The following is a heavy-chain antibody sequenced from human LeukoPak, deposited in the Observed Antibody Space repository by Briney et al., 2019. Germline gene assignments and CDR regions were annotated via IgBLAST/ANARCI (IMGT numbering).Heavy chain of an antibody. Sequence: KAGGSLRLSCAASGFTFSSHSMNWVRQAPGKGLEWVSSISSSSSYIYYADSVKGRFTISRDNAKNSLYLQMNSLRAEDTAVYYCARDQGRRDYFDYWGQGTLVTVSS. CDR2: ISSSSSYI. V-gene: IGHV3-21*01. CDR1: GFTFSSHS. J-gene: IGHJ4*02. CDR3: ARDQGRRDYFDY.